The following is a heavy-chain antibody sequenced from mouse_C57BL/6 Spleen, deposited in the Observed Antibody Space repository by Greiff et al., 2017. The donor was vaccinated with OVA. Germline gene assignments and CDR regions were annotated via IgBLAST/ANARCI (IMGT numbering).Heavy chain of an antibody. V-gene: IGHV5-17*01. CDR1: GFTFSDYG. Sequence: EVKLVESGGGLVKPGGSLKLSCAASGFTFSDYGMHWVRQAPEEGLEWVAYISSGSSTIYYADTVKGRFTISRDNAKNTLFLQMTSLRSEDTAMYYCASPYYGSSLWYFDVWGTGTTVTVSS. CDR2: ISSGSSTI. D-gene: IGHD1-1*01. J-gene: IGHJ1*03. CDR3: ASPYYGSSLWYFDV.